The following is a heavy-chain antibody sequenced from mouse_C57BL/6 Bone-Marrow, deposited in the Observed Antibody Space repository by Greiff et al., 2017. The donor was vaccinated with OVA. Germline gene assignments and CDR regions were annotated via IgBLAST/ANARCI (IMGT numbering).Heavy chain of an antibody. Sequence: QVQLQQSGAELARPGASVKLSCKASGYTFTSYGISWVKQRPGQGLEWIGEIYPRSGNTYYNEKFKGKATLTADKSSSTAYMELRSLTSEDSAVYFCARGSFYAMDYWGQGTSVTVSS. CDR1: GYTFTSYG. CDR3: ARGSFYAMDY. J-gene: IGHJ4*01. CDR2: IYPRSGNT. D-gene: IGHD1-1*02. V-gene: IGHV1-81*01.